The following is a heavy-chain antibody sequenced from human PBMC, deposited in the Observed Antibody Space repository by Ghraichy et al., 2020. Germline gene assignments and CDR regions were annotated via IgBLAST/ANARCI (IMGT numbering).Heavy chain of an antibody. V-gene: IGHV3-23*01. D-gene: IGHD2-15*01. CDR1: GFTFNRYA. CDR2: INGGGRDS. Sequence: GGSLRLSCAASGFTFNRYAMCWVRQAPGKGLEWVSAINGGGRDSYYTDSVKGRFTFSRDNSKNTLYLQMNSLRVEDTAIYYCAKDYFLRDSPQGAFDIWGQGTMVTVSS. CDR3: AKDYFLRDSPQGAFDI. J-gene: IGHJ3*02.